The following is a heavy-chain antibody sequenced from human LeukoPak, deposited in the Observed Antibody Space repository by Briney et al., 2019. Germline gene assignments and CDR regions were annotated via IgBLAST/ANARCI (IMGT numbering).Heavy chain of an antibody. V-gene: IGHV4-38-2*02. J-gene: IGHJ4*02. CDR2: IYHSGST. D-gene: IGHD2-2*01. Sequence: SETLSLTCTVSGYSISSTYYWGWIRQPPGKGLEWIGRIYHSGSTYDNPSLKSRVTISVDTSRNQFSLRLSSVTAADTAVYYCASVCSSTSCYRDYWGQGTLVTVSP. CDR1: GYSISSTYY. CDR3: ASVCSSTSCYRDY.